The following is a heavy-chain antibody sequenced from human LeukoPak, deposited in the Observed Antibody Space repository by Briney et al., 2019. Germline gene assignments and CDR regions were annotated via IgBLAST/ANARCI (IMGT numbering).Heavy chain of an antibody. J-gene: IGHJ4*02. CDR3: TREAVWLHDY. D-gene: IGHD3-22*01. CDR2: INPSNGDT. CDR1: GYTFTSYL. V-gene: IGHV1-46*01. Sequence: ASVKVSCKASGYTFTSYLMHWVRQAPGQGLKWVGIINPSNGDTSYAQRFRGRVTMTRDTSTSTVYVEVSSLTSADTAVYYCTREAVWLHDYWGQGTLVTVSS.